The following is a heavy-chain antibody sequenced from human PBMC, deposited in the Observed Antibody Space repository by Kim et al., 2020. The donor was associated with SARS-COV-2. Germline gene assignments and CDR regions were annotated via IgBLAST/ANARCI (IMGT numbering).Heavy chain of an antibody. CDR2: IWYDGSNK. CDR3: AKDAVWFGADYYFDY. CDR1: GFTFSSYG. Sequence: GGSLRLSCAASGFTFSSYGMHWVRQAPGKGLEWVAVIWYDGSNKYYADSVKGRFTISRDNSKNTLYLQMNSLRAEDTAVYYCAKDAVWFGADYYFDYWGQGTLVTVSS. J-gene: IGHJ4*02. D-gene: IGHD3-10*01. V-gene: IGHV3-33*06.